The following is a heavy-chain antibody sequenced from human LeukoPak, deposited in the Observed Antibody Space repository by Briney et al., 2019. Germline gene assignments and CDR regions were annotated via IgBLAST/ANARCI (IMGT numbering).Heavy chain of an antibody. CDR1: GGTFSSYA. CDR3: ASQYYYDSSGFLGDY. CDR2: IIPIFGTA. V-gene: IGHV1-69*13. D-gene: IGHD3-22*01. Sequence: ASVTISCKASGGTFSSYAISWVRQAPGQGLEWMGGIIPIFGTANYAQKFQGRVTITADESTSTAYMELSSLRSEDTAVYYCASQYYYDSSGFLGDYWSQGTLVTVSS. J-gene: IGHJ4*02.